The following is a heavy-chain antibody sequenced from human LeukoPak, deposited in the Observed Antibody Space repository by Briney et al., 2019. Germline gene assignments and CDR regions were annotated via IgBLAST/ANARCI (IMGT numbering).Heavy chain of an antibody. Sequence: SETLSLTCTVSGGSISSYYWSWIRQPAGKGLEWIGRIYTSGSTNYNPSLKSRVTISVDTSKNQFSLNLSSVTAADTAVYYCAREHGYSSGWYRGFDYWGQGTLVTVSS. J-gene: IGHJ4*02. CDR2: IYTSGST. V-gene: IGHV4-4*07. CDR1: GGSISSYY. CDR3: AREHGYSSGWYRGFDY. D-gene: IGHD6-19*01.